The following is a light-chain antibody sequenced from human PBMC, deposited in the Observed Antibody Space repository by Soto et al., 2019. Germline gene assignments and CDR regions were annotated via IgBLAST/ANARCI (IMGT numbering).Light chain of an antibody. CDR2: SAS. CDR3: QQIFSFPPLI. CDR1: QGIASY. Sequence: DIQLTQSPSFLSASVGDTVTTTCRASQGIASYLAWYQQQPGKAPKLLMYSASILQSGVPSRFSGSGSGTEFTLTISSLQPEDFATYYCQQIFSFPPLIFGGGTKVEFK. J-gene: IGKJ4*01. V-gene: IGKV1-9*01.